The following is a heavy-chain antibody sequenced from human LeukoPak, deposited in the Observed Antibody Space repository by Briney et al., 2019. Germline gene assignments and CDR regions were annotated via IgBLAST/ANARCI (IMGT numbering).Heavy chain of an antibody. CDR2: INHSGST. CDR3: ARARSWLPIGD. Sequence: SETLSLTCAVYGGSFSGYYWSWIRQPPGKGLEWIGEINHSGSTNYNPSLKSRVTISVDTSKNQFSLKLSSVTAADTAVYYCARARSWLPIGDWGQGTLVTVSS. V-gene: IGHV4-34*01. CDR1: GGSFSGYY. D-gene: IGHD6-13*01. J-gene: IGHJ4*02.